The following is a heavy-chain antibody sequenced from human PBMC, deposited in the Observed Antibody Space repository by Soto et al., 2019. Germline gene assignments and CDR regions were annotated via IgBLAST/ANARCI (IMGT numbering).Heavy chain of an antibody. D-gene: IGHD1-26*01. Sequence: QVQLVESGGGVVQPGRSLRLSCVAPGFTLSGHGMHWVRQAPGKGLEWVAVITYDGSEIHYSDSVKGRFTISRDTSKNMVYLQMNSLKTEDTAMYYCAREQGYGYYRVADYWGQGTLVTVSS. CDR3: AREQGYGYYRVADY. V-gene: IGHV3-30*03. CDR2: ITYDGSEI. J-gene: IGHJ4*02. CDR1: GFTLSGHG.